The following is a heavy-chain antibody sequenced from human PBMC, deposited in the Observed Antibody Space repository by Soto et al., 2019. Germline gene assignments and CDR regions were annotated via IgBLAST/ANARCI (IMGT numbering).Heavy chain of an antibody. CDR1: GYTFSTFW. J-gene: IGHJ6*02. CDR3: ARQGVAVAGTGYYGMDV. V-gene: IGHV5-51*01. Sequence: GESLKISCKTYGYTFSTFWIGWVRQMPGRGLEWMGIIYPGDSETRYSPSFQGQVTISADKSISTAYLQWSSLKASDTAMYYCARQGVAVAGTGYYGMDVWGQGTTVTVSS. D-gene: IGHD6-19*01. CDR2: IYPGDSET.